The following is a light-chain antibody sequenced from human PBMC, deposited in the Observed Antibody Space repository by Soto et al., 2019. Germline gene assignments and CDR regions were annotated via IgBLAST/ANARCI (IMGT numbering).Light chain of an antibody. CDR1: QSLLHSNGYNY. Sequence: DIVMTQSPLSLPVTPGEPASISCRSSQSLLHSNGYNYLDWYLQKPGQSPQLLIYLGSNRASGVPDRFSGSGSGTDFTLKISRVEAEDVGVYYCMQALHTPSPGTFGQGTKVEIK. V-gene: IGKV2-28*01. CDR2: LGS. CDR3: MQALHTPSPGT. J-gene: IGKJ1*01.